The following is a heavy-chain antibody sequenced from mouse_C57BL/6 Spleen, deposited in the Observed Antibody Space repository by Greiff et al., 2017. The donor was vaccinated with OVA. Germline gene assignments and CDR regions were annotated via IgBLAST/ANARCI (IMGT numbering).Heavy chain of an antibody. V-gene: IGHV2-2*01. CDR1: GFSLTSYG. CDR2: IWSGGST. D-gene: IGHD1-1*01. CDR3: AHGSRYFDV. Sequence: QVQLKQSGPGLVQPSQSLSITCTVSGFSLTSYGVHWVRQSPGKGLEWLGVIWSGGSTDYHAAFISRLSISKYNSKSQVFFKMNSLQADDTARYYCAHGSRYFDVWGTGTTVTVSS. J-gene: IGHJ1*03.